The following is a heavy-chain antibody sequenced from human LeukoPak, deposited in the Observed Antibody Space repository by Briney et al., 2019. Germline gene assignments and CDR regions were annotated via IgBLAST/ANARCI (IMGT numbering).Heavy chain of an antibody. CDR1: GYTFTSYD. J-gene: IGHJ4*02. CDR2: MNPNSGNT. Sequence: ASVKVPCKASGYTFTSYDINWVRQAPGQGLEWMGWMNPNSGNTGYAQKFQGRVTMTRNTSISTAYMELSSLISEDTAMYYCARRMAAGGTAIGYWGQGTLVTVSS. D-gene: IGHD6-13*01. V-gene: IGHV1-8*01. CDR3: ARRMAAGGTAIGY.